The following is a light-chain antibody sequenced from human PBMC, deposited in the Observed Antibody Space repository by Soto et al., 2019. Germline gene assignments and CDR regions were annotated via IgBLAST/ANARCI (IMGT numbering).Light chain of an antibody. CDR2: YAS. J-gene: IGKJ4*01. CDR1: QSVGSN. Sequence: EVVMTQSPATLSVSPGEIATLSCRASQSVGSNLVWYQQKPGQAPRLLIYYASIRATDIPARFSGSGSGTEFTLTISGLQSEDFAIYYCQQYNKWPRVTFGGGTKVEIK. CDR3: QQYNKWPRVT. V-gene: IGKV3D-15*01.